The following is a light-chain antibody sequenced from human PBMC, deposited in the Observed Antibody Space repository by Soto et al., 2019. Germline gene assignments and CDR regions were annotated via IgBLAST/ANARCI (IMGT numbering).Light chain of an antibody. CDR2: LGS. V-gene: IGKV2-28*01. J-gene: IGKJ1*01. CDR1: ESLLHTNGYNY. CDR3: MQALHTPRT. Sequence: DLVMTQSPLSLPVTPGGPASISCRSSESLLHTNGYNYLDWYLQKPGQSPQLLIYLGSSRASGVPDRFTGSGSGTDFTLEISRVEAEDVGVYYCMQALHTPRTFGQGTKVEIK.